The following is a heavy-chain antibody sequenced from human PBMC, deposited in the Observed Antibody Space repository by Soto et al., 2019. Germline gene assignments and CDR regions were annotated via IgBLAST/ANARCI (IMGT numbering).Heavy chain of an antibody. V-gene: IGHV3-23*01. CDR3: AKIVTAWFAFDL. J-gene: IGHJ2*01. D-gene: IGHD3-10*01. CDR1: TFTIFDDA. Sequence: GGSLRLSCAASTFTIFDDAMSWVRQAPGKGLEWVSSTTSSGYTTYYADSVKGRFTISKDNSKNTLYLQMNSLRAEDTAVYYCAKIVTAWFAFDLWGRGTLVTVSS. CDR2: TTSSGYTT.